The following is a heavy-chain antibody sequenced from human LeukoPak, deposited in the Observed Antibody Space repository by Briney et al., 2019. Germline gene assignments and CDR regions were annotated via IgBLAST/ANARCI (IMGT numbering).Heavy chain of an antibody. Sequence: SETLSLTCAVYGGSFSGYYWSWIRQPPGKGLEWIGEIIHSGSTNYNPSPKSRVTISVDTSKNQFSLKLSAVTAADTAVYYCARGRYSGSYYGYYYYMDVWGKGTTVSVSS. J-gene: IGHJ6*03. D-gene: IGHD1-26*01. CDR1: GGSFSGYY. V-gene: IGHV4-34*01. CDR3: ARGRYSGSYYGYYYYMDV. CDR2: IIHSGST.